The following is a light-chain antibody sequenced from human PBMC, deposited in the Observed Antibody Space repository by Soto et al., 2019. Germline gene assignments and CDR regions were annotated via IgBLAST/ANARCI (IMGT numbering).Light chain of an antibody. J-gene: IGKJ5*01. CDR3: QQYNNWPPLT. CDR1: QGLTSNF. CDR2: GAS. V-gene: IGKV3-20*01. Sequence: EIVLTQSPGTLSLSPGERATLSCRASQGLTSNFLAWYQQKPGQAPSLLIYGASNRATGVPDRFSGGGSGTDFTLTISRLEPEDFAVYFCQQYNNWPPLTFGQGTRLEIK.